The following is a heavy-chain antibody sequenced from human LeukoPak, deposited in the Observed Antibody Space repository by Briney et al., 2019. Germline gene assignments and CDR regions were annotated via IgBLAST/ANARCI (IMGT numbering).Heavy chain of an antibody. CDR3: ARDPWGSIAARERVRDAFDI. CDR2: ISAYNGNT. V-gene: IGHV1-18*04. D-gene: IGHD6-6*01. J-gene: IGHJ3*02. Sequence: ASVKVSCKASGYTFTSYYMHWVRQAPGQGLEWMGWISAYNGNTNYAQKLQGRVTMTTDTSTSTAYMELRSLRSDDTAVYYCARDPWGSIAARERVRDAFDIWGQGTMVTVSS. CDR1: GYTFTSYY.